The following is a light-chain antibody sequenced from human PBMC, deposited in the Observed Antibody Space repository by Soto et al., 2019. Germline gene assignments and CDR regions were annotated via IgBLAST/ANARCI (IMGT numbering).Light chain of an antibody. V-gene: IGLV2-8*01. J-gene: IGLJ1*01. Sequence: QSALTQPPSASGSTGQSVTISCTGTSSDVGGYNYVSWYQQHPGKAPKLMIYEVSKRPSGVPDRFSGSKSGNTASLTVSGLQAEDEADYYCSSYAGSNYFFGTGTKVTVL. CDR2: EVS. CDR3: SSYAGSNYF. CDR1: SSDVGGYNY.